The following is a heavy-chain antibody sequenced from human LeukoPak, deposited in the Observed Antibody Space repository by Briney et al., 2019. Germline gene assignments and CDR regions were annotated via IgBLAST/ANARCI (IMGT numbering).Heavy chain of an antibody. CDR2: IYHTGNT. D-gene: IGHD4-17*01. J-gene: IGHJ4*02. V-gene: IGHV4-59*01. CDR3: ARENGDYAYDY. CDR1: GESISGFY. Sequence: SETLSLTCTVSGESISGFYWNWIRQPPGKGLEWIGYIYHTGNTNYNPSLKSRLTLSVDTSKNQFSLRLRSVTTADTAVYFCARENGDYAYDYWGQGTPVTVSS.